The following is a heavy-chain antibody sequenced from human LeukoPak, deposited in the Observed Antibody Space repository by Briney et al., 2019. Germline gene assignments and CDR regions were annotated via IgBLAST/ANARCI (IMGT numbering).Heavy chain of an antibody. J-gene: IGHJ5*02. Sequence: SDTLSLICTVSGGPNHSGGYFWTWVRQLPGKGLEWIAYIYSSGNTYYNPSLNSRVSISIDTSKNQFSLNLSSVTAADTAVYYCARSLSTRGQWFDLWGQGTLVTVSS. V-gene: IGHV4-31*03. D-gene: IGHD2-2*01. CDR3: ARSLSTRGQWFDL. CDR2: IYSSGNT. CDR1: GGPNHSGGYF.